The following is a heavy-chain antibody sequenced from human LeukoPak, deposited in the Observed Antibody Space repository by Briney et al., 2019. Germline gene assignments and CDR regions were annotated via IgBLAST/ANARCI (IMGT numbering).Heavy chain of an antibody. CDR1: GASISSYY. CDR2: IYYSGST. D-gene: IGHD3-10*01. J-gene: IGHJ5*02. V-gene: IGHV4-59*08. Sequence: SETLSLTCTVSGASISSYYWSWIRQPPGKGPEWIGYIYYSGSTNYNPSLKNRVTISLDTSKNQFSLKLRSVTAADTAVYYCARHDAQITMVPLFDPWGQGTLVTVSS. CDR3: ARHDAQITMVPLFDP.